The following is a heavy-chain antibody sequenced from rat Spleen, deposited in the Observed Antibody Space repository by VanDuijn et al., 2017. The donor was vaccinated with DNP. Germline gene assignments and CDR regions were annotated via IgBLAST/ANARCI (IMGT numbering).Heavy chain of an antibody. V-gene: IGHV5-17*01. CDR2: IIYDGSRT. CDR3: VRSMMVTRGYAMDA. D-gene: IGHD1-12*03. J-gene: IGHJ4*01. CDR1: GFALTSYG. Sequence: EQMKETGPGLVQTTQTLSVTCTVSGFALTSYGVHWVRQAPGKGLEWVATIIYDGSRTYYRDSVKGRFTISRDNAKSTLYLQMNSLRSEDMATYYCVRSMMVTRGYAMDAWGQGTSVTVSS.